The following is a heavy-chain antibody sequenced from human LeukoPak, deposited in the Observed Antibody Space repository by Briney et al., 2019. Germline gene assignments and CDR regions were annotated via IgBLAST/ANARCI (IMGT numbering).Heavy chain of an antibody. Sequence: GGSLRLSCAASGFTFSKYWMTWVRQAPGKGLELVANIKYDGSEYYYVDSVKGRFTFSRDNAKDTLYLQMNSLRAEDTAVYYCARESWYLDLWGRGTLVTVSS. CDR3: ARESWYLDL. J-gene: IGHJ2*01. V-gene: IGHV3-7*03. CDR1: GFTFSKYW. CDR2: IKYDGSEY.